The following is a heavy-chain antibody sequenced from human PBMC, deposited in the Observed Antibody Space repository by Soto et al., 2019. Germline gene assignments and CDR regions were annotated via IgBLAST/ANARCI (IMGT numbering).Heavy chain of an antibody. CDR1: GYTFTSYG. V-gene: IGHV1-18*01. CDR3: ARPRIAAHYYYYGMDV. Sequence: QVQLVPAGAEVKKPGASVKVSCKASGYTFTSYGISWVRQAPGQGLEWMGWSSAYNGNTNYAQKLQGRVTMTTDTPTSTGYMELRSLRSDDTAVYYCARPRIAAHYYYYGMDVWGQGTTVSASS. CDR2: SSAYNGNT. J-gene: IGHJ6*02. D-gene: IGHD6-25*01.